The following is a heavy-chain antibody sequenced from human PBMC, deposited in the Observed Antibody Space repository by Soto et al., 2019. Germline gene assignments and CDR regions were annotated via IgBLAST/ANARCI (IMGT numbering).Heavy chain of an antibody. V-gene: IGHV3-21*01. D-gene: IGHD5-18*01. J-gene: IGHJ4*02. CDR1: GFTFSSYS. CDR2: ISSSSSSYI. CDR3: ASGDSYGEIFDY. Sequence: GGSLRLSCAASGFTFSSYSMNWVRQAPGKGLEWVSSISSSSSSYIYYADSVKGRFTISRDNAKNSLYLQMNSLRAEDTAVYYCASGDSYGEIFDYWGQGTLVTVSS.